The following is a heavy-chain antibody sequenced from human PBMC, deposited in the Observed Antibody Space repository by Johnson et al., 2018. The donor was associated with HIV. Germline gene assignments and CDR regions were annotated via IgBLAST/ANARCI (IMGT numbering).Heavy chain of an antibody. J-gene: IGHJ3*02. D-gene: IGHD4-23*01. V-gene: IGHV3-20*04. CDR3: ARAVDYGGNSPSRAFEI. CDR1: VFTFSSYG. Sequence: EQLVESGGGVVQPGRSLRLSCAASVFTFSSYGMTWVRQTPGKGLEWVSGINWNGGSIGYADSVKGRFTISRDNAKNSLYLQMSSLRAEDTALYYCARAVDYGGNSPSRAFEIWGRGTLVTVSS. CDR2: INWNGGSI.